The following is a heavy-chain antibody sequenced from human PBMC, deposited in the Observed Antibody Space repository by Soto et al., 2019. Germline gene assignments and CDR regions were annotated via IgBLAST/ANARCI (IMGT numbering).Heavy chain of an antibody. V-gene: IGHV3-23*01. Sequence: PGGSLRLSCAASGFTFSSYAMSWVRQAPEKGLEWVSVISGSGGSTYYADSVKGRFTISRDNSKNTLYLQMNSLRAEDTAVYYFAKDRHSGYCSGGRCYSAPLDYWGQGTLVTVSS. CDR2: ISGSGGST. CDR3: AKDRHSGYCSGGRCYSAPLDY. CDR1: GFTFSSYA. D-gene: IGHD2-15*01. J-gene: IGHJ4*02.